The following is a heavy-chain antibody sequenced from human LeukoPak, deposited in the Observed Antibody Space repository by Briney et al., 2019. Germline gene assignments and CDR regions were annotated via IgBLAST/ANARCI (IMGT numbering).Heavy chain of an antibody. D-gene: IGHD5-24*01. CDR1: GGSISSYY. CDR3: ARVRRDGYNRHFDY. CDR2: IYYSGST. V-gene: IGHV4-59*01. J-gene: IGHJ4*02. Sequence: SETLSLTCTVSGGSISSYYWSWIRQPPGRGLEWIGYIYYSGSTNYNPSLKSRVTISVDTSKNQFSLKLSSVTAADTAVYYCARVRRDGYNRHFDYWGQGTLVTVSS.